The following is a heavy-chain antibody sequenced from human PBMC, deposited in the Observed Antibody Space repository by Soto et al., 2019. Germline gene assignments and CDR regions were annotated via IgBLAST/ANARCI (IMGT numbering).Heavy chain of an antibody. CDR3: AMVDVYVTPSPQDV. D-gene: IGHD3-16*01. J-gene: IGHJ6*02. CDR2: INTYNGNT. CDR1: GYTFTSYG. V-gene: IGHV1-18*01. Sequence: QVQLVQSGAEVKNPGASVKVSCKTSGYTFTSYGIGWARQAPGQGLEWMGWINTYNGNTNYAQNLQGRVTLTTDTSTSTAYMELRNLRSNDTAIYYCAMVDVYVTPSPQDVWGQGTTVTVSS.